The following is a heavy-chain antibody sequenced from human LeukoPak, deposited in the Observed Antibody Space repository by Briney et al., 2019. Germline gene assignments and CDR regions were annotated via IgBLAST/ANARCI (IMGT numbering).Heavy chain of an antibody. J-gene: IGHJ4*02. D-gene: IGHD6-19*01. CDR2: ISGTGGST. V-gene: IGHV3-23*01. Sequence: GGSLRLSCAASGFTFSSYGLTWVRQAPGKGLEWVSTISGTGGSTYYADSVKGRFTISRDNSKNTLYLQMNSLRAEDTAVYYCARRSGIAVAGAFDYWGQGTLVTVSS. CDR3: ARRSGIAVAGAFDY. CDR1: GFTFSSYG.